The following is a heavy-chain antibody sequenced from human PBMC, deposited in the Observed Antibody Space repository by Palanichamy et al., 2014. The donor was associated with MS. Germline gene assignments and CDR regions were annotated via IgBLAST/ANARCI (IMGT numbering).Heavy chain of an antibody. V-gene: IGHV3-11*06. CDR3: ARDVGWNGALDV. D-gene: IGHD1-1*01. Sequence: GRGRFTVSRDNAKNSLYLQLNSLRAEDTAIYYCARDVGWNGALDVWGQGTMVTVSS. J-gene: IGHJ3*01.